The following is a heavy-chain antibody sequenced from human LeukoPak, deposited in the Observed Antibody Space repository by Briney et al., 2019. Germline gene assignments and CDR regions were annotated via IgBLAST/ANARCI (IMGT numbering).Heavy chain of an antibody. Sequence: SETLSLTCAVYGGSFSGYYWSWIRQPPGKGLEWNGEINHSGSTNYNPSLKSRVTISVDTSKNQFSLKLSSVTAADTAVYYCARTAMVRRHCWFDPWGQGTLVTVSS. V-gene: IGHV4-34*01. CDR3: ARTAMVRRHCWFDP. J-gene: IGHJ5*02. CDR1: GGSFSGYY. CDR2: INHSGST. D-gene: IGHD3-10*01.